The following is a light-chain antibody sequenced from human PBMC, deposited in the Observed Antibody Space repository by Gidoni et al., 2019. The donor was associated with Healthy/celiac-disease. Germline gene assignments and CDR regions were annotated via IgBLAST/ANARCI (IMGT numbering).Light chain of an antibody. CDR3: QQYDNLPLT. CDR2: DAS. V-gene: IGKV1-33*01. Sequence: DIQLTQSPSSLSASVGHRVTITCQASQDISNYLNWYQQKPGKAPKLLIYDASKLETGVPSRVSGSGSGTDFTFTISSLQPEDSATYYCQQYDNLPLTFGGGTKVEIK. CDR1: QDISNY. J-gene: IGKJ4*01.